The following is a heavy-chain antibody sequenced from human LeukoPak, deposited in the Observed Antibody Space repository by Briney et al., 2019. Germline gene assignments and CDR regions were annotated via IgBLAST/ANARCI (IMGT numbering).Heavy chain of an antibody. CDR1: GGSISSYY. CDR2: IYYTRAS. Sequence: TSETLSLTCTVSGGSISSYYWTWIRLPPGQGLDWNGDIYYTRASYDNLSLQSRVNISLDTCKNQYYLKLSSVTAADAAVYCCARAGYSYGTGYYFDFWGERALVTVSS. J-gene: IGHJ4*02. V-gene: IGHV4-59*01. D-gene: IGHD5-18*01. CDR3: ARAGYSYGTGYYFDF.